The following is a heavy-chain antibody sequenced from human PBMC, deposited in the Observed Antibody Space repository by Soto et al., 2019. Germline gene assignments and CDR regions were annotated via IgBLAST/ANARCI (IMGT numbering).Heavy chain of an antibody. Sequence: ASVKVSCKASGYTFNSYGISWVRQAPGQGLEWMGWISVYNGNTNYAQKVQGRVTMTTDTSTSTAYMELRSLRSDDKAVYYCPRDDAYQPPALSGMDVWGQGTTVTVSS. CDR2: ISVYNGNT. D-gene: IGHD2-2*01. CDR1: GYTFNSYG. CDR3: PRDDAYQPPALSGMDV. J-gene: IGHJ6*02. V-gene: IGHV1-18*01.